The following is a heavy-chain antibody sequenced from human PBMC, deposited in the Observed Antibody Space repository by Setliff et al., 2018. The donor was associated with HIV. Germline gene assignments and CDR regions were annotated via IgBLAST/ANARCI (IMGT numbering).Heavy chain of an antibody. CDR2: VYYSGST. CDR1: GDSLRGSTYY. V-gene: IGHV4-39*07. D-gene: IGHD6-19*01. CDR3: ARDRGSGWTSPFDY. Sequence: SETLSLTCTVSGDSLRGSTYYWAWIRQPPGQGLEWIGSVYYSGSTYYNPSLKSRVTISVDTSKNQFSLKLSSVTAADTAVYYCARDRGSGWTSPFDYWGQGTLVTVSS. J-gene: IGHJ4*02.